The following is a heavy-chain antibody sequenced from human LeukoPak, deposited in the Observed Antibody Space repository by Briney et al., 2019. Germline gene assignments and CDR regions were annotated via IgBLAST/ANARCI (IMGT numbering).Heavy chain of an antibody. CDR1: GGSISSGSYY. Sequence: PSETLSLTCTVSGGSISSGSYYWSWIRQPAGKGLEWIGRIYTSGITNYNPSLKSRVTISVDTSKNQFSLKLSSVTAADTAVYYCARTTTVNFYYFDYWGQGTLVTVSS. D-gene: IGHD4-17*01. J-gene: IGHJ4*02. CDR2: IYTSGIT. CDR3: ARTTTVNFYYFDY. V-gene: IGHV4-61*02.